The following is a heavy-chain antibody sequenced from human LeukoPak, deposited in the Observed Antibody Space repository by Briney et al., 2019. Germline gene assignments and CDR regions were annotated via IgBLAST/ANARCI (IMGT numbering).Heavy chain of an antibody. CDR1: GFTLSDHY. V-gene: IGHV3-72*01. CDR3: ARPPDSYNSGWFSGNY. D-gene: IGHD6-19*01. CDR2: TRNKANSYTT. J-gene: IGHJ4*02. Sequence: PGGSLRLSCAASGFTLSDHYMDWVRQAPGKGLEWVGRTRNKANSYTTEYAAFVNGRFSISRDDSKNSLYLQINSLKTDDTAVYYCARPPDSYNSGWFSGNYWGQGTLVTVSS.